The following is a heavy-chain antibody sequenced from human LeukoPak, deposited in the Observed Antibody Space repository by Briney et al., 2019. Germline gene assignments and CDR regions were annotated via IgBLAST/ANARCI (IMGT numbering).Heavy chain of an antibody. CDR2: IDPSDSYT. Sequence: GESRKISCKGSGYSFTNYWINWVRQMPGKGLEWMGRIDPSDSYTNYSPSFQGHVTISTDKSINTAYVQWSSLKASDTAMYYCAKSSGNNPLDYWGQGSLVTVSS. CDR1: GYSFTNYW. J-gene: IGHJ4*02. CDR3: AKSSGNNPLDY. V-gene: IGHV5-10-1*01. D-gene: IGHD1-14*01.